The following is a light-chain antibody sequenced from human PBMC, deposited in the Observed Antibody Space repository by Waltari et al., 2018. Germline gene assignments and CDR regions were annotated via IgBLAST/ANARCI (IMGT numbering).Light chain of an antibody. J-gene: IGKJ5*01. V-gene: IGKV2-28*01. Sequence: DIVMTQSPLSLPVTPGEPASISCRSSQSLVYSNGYTYLDWYLQKPGQSPQRLIYMVSNRASGFPDRFSGSGSGTDFTLKIARVEAEDVRVYYCMQAVKIPITFGQGTRLEIK. CDR1: QSLVYSNGYTY. CDR3: MQAVKIPIT. CDR2: MVS.